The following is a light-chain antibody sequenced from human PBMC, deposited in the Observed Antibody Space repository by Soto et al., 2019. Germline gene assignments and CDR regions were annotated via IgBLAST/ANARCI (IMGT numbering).Light chain of an antibody. Sequence: QSVLTQPPSASGAPGQRVTISCSGSNSNIGRNAVKWYQQLPGTAPKLLIFGNHQRPSGVPDRFSASKSGTSASLAISGLHSDDAATYYCAAWDDRLNGPWVFGGGTKLTVL. V-gene: IGLV1-44*01. CDR3: AAWDDRLNGPWV. J-gene: IGLJ3*02. CDR1: NSNIGRNA. CDR2: GNH.